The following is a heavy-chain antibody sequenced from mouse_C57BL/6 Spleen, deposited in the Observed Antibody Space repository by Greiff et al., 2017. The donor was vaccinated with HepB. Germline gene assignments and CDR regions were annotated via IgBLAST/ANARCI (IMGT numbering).Heavy chain of an antibody. CDR1: GYTFTSYW. Sequence: VQLQQSGAELVRPGSSVKLSCKASGYTFTSYWMDWVKQRPGQGLEWIGNIYPSASETHYNQKFKDKATLTVDKSSSTAYMQLSSLTSEDSAVYYCARRDYDGLFAYWGQGTLVTVSA. CDR2: IYPSASET. CDR3: ARRDYDGLFAY. V-gene: IGHV1-61*01. J-gene: IGHJ3*01. D-gene: IGHD2-4*01.